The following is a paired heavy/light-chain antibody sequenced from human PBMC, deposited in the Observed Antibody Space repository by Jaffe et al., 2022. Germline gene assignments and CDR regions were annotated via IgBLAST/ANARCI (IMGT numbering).Light chain of an antibody. J-gene: IGKJ5*01. V-gene: IGKV3-15*01. Sequence: EIVMTQSPATLSVSPGERATLSCRASQSVSSNLAWYQQKPGQAPRLLIYGASTRATGFPARFSGSGSGTEFTLTISSLQSEDFAVYYCQQYNNWLITFGQGTRLEIK. CDR2: GAS. CDR3: QQYNNWLIT. CDR1: QSVSSN.
Heavy chain of an antibody. D-gene: IGHD6-13*01. CDR3: ARLPLAGYSNTWYWSQTRY. CDR2: IYYSGST. V-gene: IGHV4-39*01. CDR1: GGSISSSTYY. J-gene: IGHJ4*02. Sequence: QLQVQESGPGLVKPSETLSLTCTVSGGSISSSTYYWGWIRQPPGKGLEWIGSIYYSGSTYYNPSLQSRITIFVDTSKNQFSLKLSSVTAADTAVYYCARLPLAGYSNTWYWSQTRYWGQGTLVTVSS.